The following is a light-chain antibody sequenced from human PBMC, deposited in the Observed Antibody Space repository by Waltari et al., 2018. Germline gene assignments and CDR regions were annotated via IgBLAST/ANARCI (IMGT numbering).Light chain of an antibody. V-gene: IGLV3-19*01. CDR3: YSRNSDDFTYV. J-gene: IGLJ1*01. Sequence: SSELSQDPTVSVALGQAVNITCQGDSLRRYFVSWYQPKPGQAPVLVSYGQNKRPSGIPDRFSGSRSGNTASLTIAGAEAADEADYYCYSRNSDDFTYVFGTGTKLTVL. CDR1: SLRRYF. CDR2: GQN.